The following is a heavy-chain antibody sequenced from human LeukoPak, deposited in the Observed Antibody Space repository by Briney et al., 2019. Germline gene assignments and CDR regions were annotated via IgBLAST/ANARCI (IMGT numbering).Heavy chain of an antibody. CDR3: ARDVQI. V-gene: IGHV3-48*03. Sequence: EPGGSLRLSCAASGFTFSSYAMNWVRQAPGKGLEWVSYMSTSGGIIYYADSVKGRFTISRDNAKNSLYLQMNGLRAEDTAVYYCARDVQIWGQGTLVTVSS. J-gene: IGHJ4*02. CDR1: GFTFSSYA. CDR2: MSTSGGII.